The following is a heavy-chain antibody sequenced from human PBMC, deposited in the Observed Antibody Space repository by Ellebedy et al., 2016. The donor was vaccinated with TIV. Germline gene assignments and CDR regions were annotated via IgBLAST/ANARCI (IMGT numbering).Heavy chain of an antibody. CDR2: IYYSGST. J-gene: IGHJ5*02. V-gene: IGHV4-39*01. CDR1: GGSISSSSYY. D-gene: IGHD6-19*01. CDR3: ARMGSLWLVPRDVSWFDP. Sequence: SETLSLTXTVSGGSISSSSYYWGWIRQPPGKGLEWIGSIYYSGSTYYNPSLKSRVTISVDTSKNQFSLKLSSVTAADTAVYYCARMGSLWLVPRDVSWFDPWGQGTLVTVSS.